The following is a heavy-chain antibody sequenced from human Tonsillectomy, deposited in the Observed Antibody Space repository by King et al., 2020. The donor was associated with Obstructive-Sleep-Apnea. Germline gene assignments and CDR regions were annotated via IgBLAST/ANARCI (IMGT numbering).Heavy chain of an antibody. V-gene: IGHV4-4*07. CDR3: ARDQEFSPGHLTH. J-gene: IGHJ4*02. CDR1: GGSISGYY. Sequence: VQLQESGPGLVKPSETLSLKCTVSGGSISGYYWNWIRQPAGKELEWIGRIYTSGSVNYSPSLKSRVTMSVDTSKTQFSLKLSPVTAADTAVYYCARDQEFSPGHLTHWGQGTLVTVSS. D-gene: IGHD3-3*01. CDR2: IYTSGSV.